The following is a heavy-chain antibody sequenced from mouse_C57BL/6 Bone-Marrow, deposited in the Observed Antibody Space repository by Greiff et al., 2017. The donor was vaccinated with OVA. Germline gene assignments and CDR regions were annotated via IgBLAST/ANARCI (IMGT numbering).Heavy chain of an antibody. V-gene: IGHV14-1*01. D-gene: IGHD2-3*01. Sequence: EVQLQQSGAELVRPGASVKLSCTASGFNIKDYYMHWVKQRPEQGLEWIGRIDPEDGDTEYAPKFKGKATMTADTSSNTAYLQLSSLTSEDTAVYYCTPYHDGYYYFDYWGQGTTLTVSS. J-gene: IGHJ2*01. CDR3: TPYHDGYYYFDY. CDR1: GFNIKDYY. CDR2: IDPEDGDT.